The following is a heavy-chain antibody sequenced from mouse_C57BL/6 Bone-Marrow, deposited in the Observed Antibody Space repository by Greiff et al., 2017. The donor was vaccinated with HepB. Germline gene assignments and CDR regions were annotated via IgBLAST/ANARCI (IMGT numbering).Heavy chain of an antibody. Sequence: QVQLQQSGAELVKPGASVKVSCKASGYTFTSYWMHWVKQRPGQGLEWIGRIHPSDSANNYNQKFKGKATLTVDKSSSTAYMQLSSLTSEDSAVYYCAIEKLVDYFDYWGQGTTLTVSS. J-gene: IGHJ2*01. CDR1: GYTFTSYW. V-gene: IGHV1-74*01. CDR2: IHPSDSAN. D-gene: IGHD1-1*02. CDR3: AIEKLVDYFDY.